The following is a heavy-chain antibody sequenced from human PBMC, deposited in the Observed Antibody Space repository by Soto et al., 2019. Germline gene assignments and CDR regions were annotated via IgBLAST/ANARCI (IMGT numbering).Heavy chain of an antibody. D-gene: IGHD3-3*01. Sequence: ASVKVSCKASGYTFTSYGISWVRQAPGQGLEWMGWISAYNGNTNYARKLQGRVTMTTDTSTSTAYMELRSLRSDDTAVYYCARSELRFLEWLPYYYYMDVWGKGTTVTVSS. V-gene: IGHV1-18*01. CDR1: GYTFTSYG. CDR3: ARSELRFLEWLPYYYYMDV. J-gene: IGHJ6*03. CDR2: ISAYNGNT.